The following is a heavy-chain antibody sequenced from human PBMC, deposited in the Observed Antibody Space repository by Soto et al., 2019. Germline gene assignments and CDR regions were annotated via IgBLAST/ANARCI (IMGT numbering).Heavy chain of an antibody. CDR1: GFTFTKYW. V-gene: IGHV3-7*01. D-gene: IGHD3-22*01. J-gene: IGHJ4*02. CDR3: AKGPYSSDPY. CDR2: INEDGSEK. Sequence: PGGSLRLSCAASGFTFTKYWMGWVRQAPGKGLEWVASINEDGSEKYHVGSVEGRFTISRDNAKNSLFLQMNSLRAEDSAVYYCAKGPYSSDPYWGQGTLVTVSS.